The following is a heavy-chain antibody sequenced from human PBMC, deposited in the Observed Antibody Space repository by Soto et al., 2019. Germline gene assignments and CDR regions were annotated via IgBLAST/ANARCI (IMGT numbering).Heavy chain of an antibody. D-gene: IGHD3-10*01. J-gene: IGHJ6*03. V-gene: IGHV3-23*01. CDR1: GFTFSSYA. CDR2: ISGSGGST. Sequence: PGGSLRLSCAASGFTFSSYAMSWVRQAPGKGLEWVSAISGSGGSTYYADSVKGRFTISRDNSKNTLYLQMNSLRAEDTAVYYCARDYISRGSGSYTPLYYMDVWGKGTTVTVSS. CDR3: ARDYISRGSGSYTPLYYMDV.